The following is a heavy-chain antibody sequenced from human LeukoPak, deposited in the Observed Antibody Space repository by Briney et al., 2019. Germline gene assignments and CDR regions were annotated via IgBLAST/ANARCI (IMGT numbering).Heavy chain of an antibody. V-gene: IGHV1-24*01. CDR1: GYTLTELS. D-gene: IGHD6-13*01. CDR2: FDPEDGET. J-gene: IGHJ6*02. CDR3: ATVRENRIAAAGIYYYYGMDV. Sequence: ASVKVSCKVSGYTLTELSMHWVRQAPGKGLEWMGGFDPEDGETIYAQKFQGRVTMTEDTSTDTAYIELSSLRSEDTAVYYCATVRENRIAAAGIYYYYGMDVWGQGTTVTVSS.